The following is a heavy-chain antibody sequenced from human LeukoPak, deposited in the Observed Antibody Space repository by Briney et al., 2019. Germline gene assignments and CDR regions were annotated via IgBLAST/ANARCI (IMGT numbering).Heavy chain of an antibody. CDR3: ARAGVDTSGYYYQGFDY. V-gene: IGHV3-20*04. J-gene: IGHJ4*02. CDR2: INWIGDNT. Sequence: PGGSLRLSCVASGFTLADDAMSWVRQAPGKGLEWVSGINWIGDNTVYADSVKGRFTISRDNAKNSLYLQMNSLTAEDTAVYYCARAGVDTSGYYYQGFDYWGQGTLVTVSS. D-gene: IGHD3-3*01. CDR1: GFTLADDA.